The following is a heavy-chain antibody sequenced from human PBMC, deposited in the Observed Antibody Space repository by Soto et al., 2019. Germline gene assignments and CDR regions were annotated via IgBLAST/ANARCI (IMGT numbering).Heavy chain of an antibody. D-gene: IGHD2-15*01. CDR2: IYYSGST. CDR3: ERDVLKKGYCSGGSCYSWFDP. J-gene: IGHJ5*02. V-gene: IGHV4-59*01. CDR1: GGSISSYY. Sequence: SETLSLTCTVSGGSISSYYWSWIRQPPGKGLEWIGYIYYSGSTNYNPSLKSRVTISVDTSKNQFSLKLSSVTAADTAVYYCERDVLKKGYCSGGSCYSWFDPWGQGTLVTVSS.